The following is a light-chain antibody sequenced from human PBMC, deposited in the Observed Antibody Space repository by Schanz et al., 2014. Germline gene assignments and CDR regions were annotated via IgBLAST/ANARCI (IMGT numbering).Light chain of an antibody. CDR1: QSVSSY. V-gene: IGKV3-11*01. CDR2: DAS. Sequence: EIVLTQSPATLSLSPGERATLSCRASQSVSSYLAWYQQKPGQAPRLLIYDASNRATGIPARFSGSGSGTDFTLTISSLEPEDFAVYYCQHYGSSLITFGQGTRLEIK. J-gene: IGKJ5*01. CDR3: QHYGSSLIT.